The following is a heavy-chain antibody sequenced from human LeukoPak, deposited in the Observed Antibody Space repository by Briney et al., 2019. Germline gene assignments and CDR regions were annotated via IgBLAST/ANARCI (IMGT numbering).Heavy chain of an antibody. V-gene: IGHV4-30-4*01. D-gene: IGHD6-19*01. CDR2: IYYSGST. J-gene: IGHJ4*02. CDR3: AKNSGWKWQEGFDT. CDR1: GGSISSGDYY. Sequence: SETLSLTCTVSGGSISSGDYYWSWIRQPPGKGLEWIGYIYYSGSTYYNPSLKSRVTISVDTSKNQFSLKLSSVTAADTAVYYCAKNSGWKWQEGFDTWGQGTLVPVPS.